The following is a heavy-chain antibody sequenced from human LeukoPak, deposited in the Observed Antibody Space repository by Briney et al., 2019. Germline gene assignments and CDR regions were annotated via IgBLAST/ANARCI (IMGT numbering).Heavy chain of an antibody. D-gene: IGHD2-15*01. CDR2: ISYDGSNK. Sequence: GGSLRLSCAASGFTFSSYAMHWVRQAPGKGLEWVAVISYDGSNKYYADSVKGRFTISRDNSKNTLYLQMNSLRAEDTAVYYCAKDLRRYCSGGSCSGFDYWGQGTLVTVSS. J-gene: IGHJ4*02. CDR3: AKDLRRYCSGGSCSGFDY. CDR1: GFTFSSYA. V-gene: IGHV3-30-3*01.